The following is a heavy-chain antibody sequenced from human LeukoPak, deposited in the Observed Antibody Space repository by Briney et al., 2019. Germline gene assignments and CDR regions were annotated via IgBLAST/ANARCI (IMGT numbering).Heavy chain of an antibody. J-gene: IGHJ3*02. CDR3: AKDNPQFNHAFDI. D-gene: IGHD1-14*01. CDR2: ISYDGSNK. CDR1: GFTFSSYG. Sequence: PGGSLRLSCAASGFTFSSYGMHWVRQAPGKGLEWVAVISYDGSNKYYADSVKGRFTISRDNSKNTLYLQMNSLRAEDTAVYYCAKDNPQFNHAFDIWGQGTMVTVSS. V-gene: IGHV3-30*18.